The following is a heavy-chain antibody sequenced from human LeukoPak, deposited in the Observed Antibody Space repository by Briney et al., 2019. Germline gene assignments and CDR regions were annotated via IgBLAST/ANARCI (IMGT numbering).Heavy chain of an antibody. D-gene: IGHD1-26*01. J-gene: IGHJ3*02. CDR1: GFTFSSYW. CDR3: SKIYSGSYPLGAFDI. V-gene: IGHV3-23*01. Sequence: GSLRLSCAASGFTFSSYWMHWVRQAPGKGLEWVSGISGSGDNAYYADSVKGRFTISRDNSKNTLYLQINSLRAEDTAMYYCSKIYSGSYPLGAFDIWGQGTKVTVSS. CDR2: ISGSGDNA.